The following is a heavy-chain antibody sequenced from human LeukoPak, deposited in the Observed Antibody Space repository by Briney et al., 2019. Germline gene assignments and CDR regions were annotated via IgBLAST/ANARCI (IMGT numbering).Heavy chain of an antibody. V-gene: IGHV1-69*05. CDR2: IIPIFGTA. CDR3: ARELTGDYYFDY. D-gene: IGHD7-27*01. CDR1: GGTFSSYA. J-gene: IGHJ4*02. Sequence: SVKVSCKASGGTFSSYAISWVRQAPGQGLEWMGGIIPIFGTANYAQKFQGRVTITTDESTSTAYMELSSLRSGDTAVYYCARELTGDYYFDYWGQGTLVTVSS.